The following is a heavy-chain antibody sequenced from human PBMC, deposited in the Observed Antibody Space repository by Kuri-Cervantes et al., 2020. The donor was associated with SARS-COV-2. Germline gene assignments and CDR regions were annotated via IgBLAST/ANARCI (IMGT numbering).Heavy chain of an antibody. J-gene: IGHJ6*02. D-gene: IGHD6-19*01. CDR1: GFTFSHYG. Sequence: GESLKISCAASGFTFSHYGMHWVRQAPGKGLEWVAVISYDGSNKYYADSVKGRFTISRDNSKNTLYLQMNSLRAEDTAVYYCARGAVAGTLYYYYYGMDVWGQGTTVTVSS. CDR2: ISYDGSNK. V-gene: IGHV3-30*03. CDR3: ARGAVAGTLYYYYYGMDV.